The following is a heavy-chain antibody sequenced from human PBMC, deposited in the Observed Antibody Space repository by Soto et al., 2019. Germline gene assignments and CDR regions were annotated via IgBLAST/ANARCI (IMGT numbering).Heavy chain of an antibody. CDR1: GFTFSSYS. D-gene: IGHD6-19*01. V-gene: IGHV3-48*01. CDR3: ARIAVAGYEIPTEGFQH. CDR2: ISSSSSTI. J-gene: IGHJ1*01. Sequence: GGSLRLSCAASGFTFSSYSMNWVRQAPGKGLEWVSYISSSSSTIYYADSVKGRSTISRDNAKNSLYLQMNSLRAEDTAVYYCARIAVAGYEIPTEGFQHWGQGTLVTVSS.